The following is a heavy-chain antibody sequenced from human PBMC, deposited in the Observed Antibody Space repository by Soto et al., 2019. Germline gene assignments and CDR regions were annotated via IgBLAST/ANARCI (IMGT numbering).Heavy chain of an antibody. Sequence: PEVSLRLSCAAAGFTFNSFTMNWVRQAPGKGLEWVSTISSNSVYIDYTDALMGRFTISRDYAKNSLHLQMNSLRAEDTAVYYCTRDASRDSSARGWFDPWGPGTLGT. CDR1: GFTFNSFT. V-gene: IGHV3-21*01. J-gene: IGHJ5*02. CDR3: TRDASRDSSARGWFDP. CDR2: ISSNSVYI. D-gene: IGHD6-13*01.